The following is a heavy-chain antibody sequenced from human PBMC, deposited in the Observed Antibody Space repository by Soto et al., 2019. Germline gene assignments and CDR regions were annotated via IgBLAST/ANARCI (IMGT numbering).Heavy chain of an antibody. J-gene: IGHJ4*02. D-gene: IGHD2-21*01. CDR2: IYYSGST. Sequence: KPSETLSLSCTVSGGSVSSGSYYWSWIRQPPGKGLEWIGYIYYSGSTNYNPSLKSRVTISVDTSKNQFSLKLSSVTAADTAVYYCAREPSAFISQIDYWGLGTLVTVSS. V-gene: IGHV4-61*01. CDR1: GGSVSSGSYY. CDR3: AREPSAFISQIDY.